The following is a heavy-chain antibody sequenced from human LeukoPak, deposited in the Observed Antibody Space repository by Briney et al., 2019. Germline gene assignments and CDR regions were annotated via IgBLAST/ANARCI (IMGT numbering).Heavy chain of an antibody. V-gene: IGHV3-7*01. CDR1: GFTFATYW. D-gene: IGHD7-27*01. Sequence: GGSLRLSCAASGFTFATYWMTWVRQAPGKGLEWVANIKEDGSQKYYVDSVKGRFTISRDNAKNSLYLQMDSLKAEDTAVYYCARENWANDYWGQGTLVTVSS. J-gene: IGHJ4*02. CDR2: IKEDGSQK. CDR3: ARENWANDY.